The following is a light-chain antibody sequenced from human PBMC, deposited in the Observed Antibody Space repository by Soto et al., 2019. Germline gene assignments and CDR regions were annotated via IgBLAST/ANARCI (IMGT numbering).Light chain of an antibody. Sequence: ESVLTQSPGTLSLSPGERATLSCRASQSVGSSYLAWYQQKPGQAPRLLIYGASSRATGIPDRFSGSGSGTDFTLTISRLEPEDFAVYYCQQYGSPRTFGQGTKVEIK. J-gene: IGKJ1*01. CDR1: QSVGSSY. CDR3: QQYGSPRT. CDR2: GAS. V-gene: IGKV3-20*01.